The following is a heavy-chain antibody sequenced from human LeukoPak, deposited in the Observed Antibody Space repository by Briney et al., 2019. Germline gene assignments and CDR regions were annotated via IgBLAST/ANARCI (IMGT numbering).Heavy chain of an antibody. J-gene: IGHJ4*02. D-gene: IGHD3-9*01. V-gene: IGHV3-9*01. CDR1: GFTFDDFA. CDR3: AKDNRPILIGSPLDY. CDR2: ISWNSASI. Sequence: TGGSLRLSCAASGFTFDDFAMHWVRQVPGKGLEWVSAISWNSASIDYADSVKGRFTISRDNAKNSLYLQMNSLRAEDTAFYYCAKDNRPILIGSPLDYWGQGTLVTVSS.